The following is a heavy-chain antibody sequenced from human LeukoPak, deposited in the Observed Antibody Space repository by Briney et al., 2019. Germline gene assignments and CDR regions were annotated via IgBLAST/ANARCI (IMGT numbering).Heavy chain of an antibody. D-gene: IGHD3-10*01. J-gene: IGHJ4*02. CDR2: IYYSGST. V-gene: IGHV4-59*12. CDR3: ARVGRITMVRGVSLDFDY. Sequence: SETLSLTCTVSGGSISRYYRSWIRQPPGKGLEWIGYIYYSGSTNYNPSLKSRVTISVDTSKNQFSLKLSSVTAADTAVYYCARVGRITMVRGVSLDFDYWGQGTLVTVSS. CDR1: GGSISRYY.